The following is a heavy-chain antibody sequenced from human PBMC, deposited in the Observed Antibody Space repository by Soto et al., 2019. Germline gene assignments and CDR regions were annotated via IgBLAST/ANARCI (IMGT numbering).Heavy chain of an antibody. J-gene: IGHJ5*02. Sequence: GESLKISCAASGFTFSSYAMSWVRQAPGKGLEWVSAISGSGGSTYYADSVKGRFTISRDNSKNTLYLQMNSLRAEDTAVYYCAKSRNRYIVVVSCQTWGQGTLVTVSS. D-gene: IGHD2-21*01. CDR3: AKSRNRYIVVVSCQT. CDR1: GFTFSSYA. V-gene: IGHV3-23*01. CDR2: ISGSGGST.